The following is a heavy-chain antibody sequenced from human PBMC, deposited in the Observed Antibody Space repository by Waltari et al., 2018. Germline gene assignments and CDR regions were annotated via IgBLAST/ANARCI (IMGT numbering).Heavy chain of an antibody. CDR2: INHSGST. J-gene: IGHJ6*03. D-gene: IGHD2-21*01. CDR1: GGSFSGYY. V-gene: IGHV4-34*01. Sequence: QVQLQQWGAGLLKPSETLSLTCAVYGGSFSGYYWSWIRQPPGKGLEWIGEINHSGSTNYNPSLKSRVTISVDTSKNQFSLKLSSVTAADTAVYYCERAFVVVDPYYMDVWGKGTTVTVSS. CDR3: ERAFVVVDPYYMDV.